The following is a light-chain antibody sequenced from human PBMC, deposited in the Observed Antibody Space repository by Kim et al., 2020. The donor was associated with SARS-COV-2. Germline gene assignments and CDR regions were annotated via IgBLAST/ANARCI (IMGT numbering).Light chain of an antibody. CDR3: QQRSNWPPYT. CDR1: QSVSSY. J-gene: IGKJ2*01. CDR2: DAS. V-gene: IGKV3-11*01. Sequence: LSPGERATLSCRAGQSVSSYLAWYQKKPGQAPRLLIYDASNRASGIPARFSGSGSGTDFTLTISSLEPEDFAVYYCQQRSNWPPYTFGQGTKLEI.